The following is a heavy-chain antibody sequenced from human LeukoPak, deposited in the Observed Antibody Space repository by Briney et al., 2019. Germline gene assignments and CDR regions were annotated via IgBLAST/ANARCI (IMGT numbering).Heavy chain of an antibody. CDR1: GFTFRNYG. CDR3: ARAPVTSCRGAFCYPFDL. V-gene: IGHV3-23*01. CDR2: ISGDAADI. D-gene: IGHD2-21*01. Sequence: GGTLRLSCAASGFTFRNYGMSWVRQAPGKGLEWVSAISGDAADIFYADSVRGRFTIYRDNFRNTLYLQMNRLRVEDAALYYCARAPVTSCRGAFCYPFDLWGQGVLVTVSS. J-gene: IGHJ4*02.